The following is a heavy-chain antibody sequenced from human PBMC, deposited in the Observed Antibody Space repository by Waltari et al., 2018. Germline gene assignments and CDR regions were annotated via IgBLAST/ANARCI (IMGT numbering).Heavy chain of an antibody. CDR3: ARLPVTTFRILSDYYYGMDV. D-gene: IGHD4-17*01. J-gene: IGHJ6*02. CDR2: IYTSGST. Sequence: QVQLQESGPGLVKPSQTLSLTCTVSGGSLSSGSYYWSWIRQPAGKGREWIGRIYTSGSTNYNPSLKSRVTISVDTSKNQFSLKLSSVTAADTAVYYCARLPVTTFRILSDYYYGMDVWGQGTTVTVSS. V-gene: IGHV4-61*02. CDR1: GGSLSSGSYY.